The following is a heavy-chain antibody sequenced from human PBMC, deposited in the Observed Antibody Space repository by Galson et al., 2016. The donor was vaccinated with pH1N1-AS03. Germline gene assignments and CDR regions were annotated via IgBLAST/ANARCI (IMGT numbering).Heavy chain of an antibody. D-gene: IGHD4-17*01. Sequence: SLRLSCAASGFTFSSSNMNWVRQAPGKGLEWVSYISSSSSTTYYVDSVKGRFTISRDNAKSSLYLQMHSLRAEDTAVYYCARTHHGDYAYYGMDVWGQGTTVTVSS. CDR2: ISSSSSTT. CDR1: GFTFSSSN. J-gene: IGHJ6*02. V-gene: IGHV3-48*01. CDR3: ARTHHGDYAYYGMDV.